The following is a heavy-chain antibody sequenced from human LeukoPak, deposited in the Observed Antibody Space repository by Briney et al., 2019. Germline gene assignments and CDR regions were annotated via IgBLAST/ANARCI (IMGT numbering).Heavy chain of an antibody. J-gene: IGHJ5*02. D-gene: IGHD1-26*01. CDR3: ARSYLSGTYYDWFDP. Sequence: SETLSLTCTVSGGSISDYYWNWIRQPAGKGLEWIGRIYASGSTNYNPSLRSRVTMSVDKSKNQFSLKLTSATAADTAVYYCARSYLSGTYYDWFDPWGQGTLVTVSS. V-gene: IGHV4-4*07. CDR1: GGSISDYY. CDR2: IYASGST.